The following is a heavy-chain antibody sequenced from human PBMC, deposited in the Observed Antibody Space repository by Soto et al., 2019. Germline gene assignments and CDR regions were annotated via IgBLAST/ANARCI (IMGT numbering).Heavy chain of an antibody. CDR1: GYSFTRYG. V-gene: IGHV1-18*01. J-gene: IGHJ6*02. CDR3: AMVDVYVTPSPQDV. D-gene: IGHD3-16*01. CDR2: INTYNGNT. Sequence: QVQLVQSRAEVKNPGASVKVSCKASGYSFTRYGIAWARQAPGQGLEWMGWINTYNGNTNYAQNLQGRVTLTTDTHTRTAYKELTSRRTNDTAIYYCAMVDVYVTPSPQDVWGQGTTVIVSS.